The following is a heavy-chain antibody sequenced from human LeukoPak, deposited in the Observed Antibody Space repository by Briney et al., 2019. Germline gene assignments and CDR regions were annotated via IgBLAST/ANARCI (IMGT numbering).Heavy chain of an antibody. CDR3: ARHLLGDYDALDI. CDR2: IHTDGSVT. CDR1: GFTFIRYW. Sequence: GGSLRLSCAASGFTFIRYWMHWVRQTPGKGLVWVSRIHTDGSVTIYADSVKGRFTISRDNAKNTLYLQMNSLRAEDTAVYYCARHLLGDYDALDIWGQGAMVTISS. D-gene: IGHD4-17*01. V-gene: IGHV3-74*01. J-gene: IGHJ3*02.